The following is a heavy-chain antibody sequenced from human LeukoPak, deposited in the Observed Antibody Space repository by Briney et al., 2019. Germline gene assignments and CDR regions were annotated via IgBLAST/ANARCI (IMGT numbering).Heavy chain of an antibody. CDR3: ARGGWYPESFQH. D-gene: IGHD6-19*01. CDR2: IYSSGST. CDR1: GGSISSSH. V-gene: IGHV4-4*07. J-gene: IGHJ1*01. Sequence: PSETLSLTCTVSGGSISSSHLNWIRQPAGKGLEWIGHIYSSGSTNYNPSLKSRVTISVDTSKNQFSLKLSSVTAADTAVYYCARGGWYPESFQHWGQGALVTVSS.